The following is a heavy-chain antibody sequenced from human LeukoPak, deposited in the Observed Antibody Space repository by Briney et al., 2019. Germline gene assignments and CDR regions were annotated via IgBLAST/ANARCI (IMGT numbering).Heavy chain of an antibody. CDR1: GFTFSSYA. D-gene: IGHD3-22*01. CDR3: ARLAYYYDSSGYYPFDY. V-gene: IGHV3-23*01. J-gene: IGHJ4*02. CDR2: ISGSGGST. Sequence: PGGSLRLSCAASGFTFSSYAMSWVRQAPGKGLEWVSAISGSGGSTYYADSVKGRFTISRDNAKNSLYLQMNSLRAEDTAVYYCARLAYYYDSSGYYPFDYWGQGTLVTVSS.